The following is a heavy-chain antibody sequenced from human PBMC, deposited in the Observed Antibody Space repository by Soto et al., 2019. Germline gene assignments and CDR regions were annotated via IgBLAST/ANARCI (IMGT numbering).Heavy chain of an antibody. CDR3: ARESEDLTSNFDC. CDR2: ISSTTNYI. CDR1: GFTFTRYS. V-gene: IGHV3-21*01. J-gene: IGHJ4*02. Sequence: LRLSCAASGFTFTRYSMNWVRQAPGKGLEWVSSISSTTNYIYYADSMKGRFTVSRDNAKNSVYLEMNSLSAEDTALYYCARESEDLTSNFDCWGQGTLVTVSS.